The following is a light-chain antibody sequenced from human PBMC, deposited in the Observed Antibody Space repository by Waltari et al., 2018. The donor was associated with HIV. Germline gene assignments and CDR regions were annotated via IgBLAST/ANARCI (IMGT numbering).Light chain of an antibody. CDR2: GAS. V-gene: IGKV3-20*01. Sequence: DIVLTQSPGTLSLSPGERATLPCRASQSVSSNYFAWYQQRPGQAPRLLIYGASFRATGIPDRFSGSGSGTDFTLTITRLEPEDFAVYYCHQYGGSPLTFGGGTKVEIK. CDR1: QSVSSNY. J-gene: IGKJ4*01. CDR3: HQYGGSPLT.